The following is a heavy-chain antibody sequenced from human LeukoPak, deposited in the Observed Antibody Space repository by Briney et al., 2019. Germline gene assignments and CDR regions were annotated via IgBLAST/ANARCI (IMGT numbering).Heavy chain of an antibody. CDR1: GGSISSGGYY. Sequence: PSETLSLTCTVSGGSISSGGYYWSWICQHPGKGLEWIGYIYYSGSTYYNPSLKSRVTISVDTSKNQFSLKLSSVTAADTAVYYCATYYYDSSGYPNFDYWGQGTLVTVSS. J-gene: IGHJ4*02. V-gene: IGHV4-31*03. D-gene: IGHD3-22*01. CDR2: IYYSGST. CDR3: ATYYYDSSGYPNFDY.